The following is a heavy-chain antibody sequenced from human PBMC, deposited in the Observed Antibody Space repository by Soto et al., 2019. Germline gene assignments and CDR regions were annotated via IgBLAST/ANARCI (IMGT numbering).Heavy chain of an antibody. D-gene: IGHD2-2*01. J-gene: IGHJ6*02. CDR2: IIPIFGTA. V-gene: IGHV1-69*13. Sequence: GASVKVSCKASGGTFSSYAISCVRQAPGQRLEWMGGIIPIFGTANYAQKFQGRVTITADESTSTAYMELSSLRSDDTAVYYWARGEFDIVVVPAAIGYYYYGMDVWGQGTTVTVSS. CDR1: GGTFSSYA. CDR3: ARGEFDIVVVPAAIGYYYYGMDV.